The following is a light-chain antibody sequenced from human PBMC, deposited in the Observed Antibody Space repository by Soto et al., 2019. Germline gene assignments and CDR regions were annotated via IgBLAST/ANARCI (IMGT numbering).Light chain of an antibody. V-gene: IGLV1-47*01. J-gene: IGLJ3*02. Sequence: QSVLTQPPSASGTPGQRVTIPCSGGSSNIGNNYVYWFQQFPGTTPKLLIYRNNQRPSGVPDRLSGSKSGTSASLAISGLRPEDEADYYCASWDDSLRGWVFGGGTNLTVL. CDR1: SSNIGNNY. CDR3: ASWDDSLRGWV. CDR2: RNN.